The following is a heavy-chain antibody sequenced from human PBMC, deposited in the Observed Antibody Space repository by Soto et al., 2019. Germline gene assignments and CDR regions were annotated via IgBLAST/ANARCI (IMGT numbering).Heavy chain of an antibody. Sequence: GGSLRLSCAASGFTFSSYSMNWVRQAPGKGLEWVSYISSSSSTIYYADSVRGRFTISRDNAKNSLFLQMDSLRVEDTAVYYCARDRYRNTFDYWGQGTLVTVSS. J-gene: IGHJ4*02. V-gene: IGHV3-48*04. D-gene: IGHD1-1*01. CDR2: ISSSSSTI. CDR1: GFTFSSYS. CDR3: ARDRYRNTFDY.